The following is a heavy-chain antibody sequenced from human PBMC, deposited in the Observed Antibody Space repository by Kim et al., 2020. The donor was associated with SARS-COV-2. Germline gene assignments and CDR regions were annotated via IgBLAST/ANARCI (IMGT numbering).Heavy chain of an antibody. CDR1: GGSISSGGYY. V-gene: IGHV4-31*03. CDR3: ARTLAARNFDP. J-gene: IGHJ5*02. D-gene: IGHD6-6*01. CDR2: IYYSGST. Sequence: SETLSLTCTVSGGSISSGGYYWSWIRQHPGKGLEWIGDIYYSGSTYYNPSLKSRVAISIDTSKNQSSLKLSSVTAADTAVYYCARTLAARNFDPWGQGTL.